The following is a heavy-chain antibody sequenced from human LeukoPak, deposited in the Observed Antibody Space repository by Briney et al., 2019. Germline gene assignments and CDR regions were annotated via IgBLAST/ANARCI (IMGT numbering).Heavy chain of an antibody. D-gene: IGHD3-10*01. CDR2: IYTSGST. J-gene: IGHJ5*02. Sequence: SETLSLTCTVSGGSISTGSYSWNWIRQPAGKGLEWIGRIYTSGSTNYNPSLKSRVTVSVDTTKNQFSLKLSSVTAADTAVYYCARDYGSGDQKCFDPWGQGTLVTVSS. CDR3: ARDYGSGDQKCFDP. V-gene: IGHV4-61*02. CDR1: GGSISTGSYS.